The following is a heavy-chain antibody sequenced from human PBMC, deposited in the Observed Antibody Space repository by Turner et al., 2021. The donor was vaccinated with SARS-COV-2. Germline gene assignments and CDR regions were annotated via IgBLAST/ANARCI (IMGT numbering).Heavy chain of an antibody. J-gene: IGHJ4*02. CDR2: IYYSENT. V-gene: IGHV4-30-4*01. Sequence: QVQLQESGPGLVKPSPTLSLTCTVSGGSISSGDYYWSWIRQPPGTGLEWIGYIYYSENTYYNPSLKSRVTISVDTSKNQFSLKLSSVTAADTAVYYCARVVVLRRAYFDYWGQGTLVTVSS. CDR1: GGSISSGDYY. D-gene: IGHD2-8*01. CDR3: ARVVVLRRAYFDY.